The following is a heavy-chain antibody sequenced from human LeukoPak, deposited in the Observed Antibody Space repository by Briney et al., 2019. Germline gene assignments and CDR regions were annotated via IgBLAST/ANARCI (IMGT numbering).Heavy chain of an antibody. Sequence: GGALRLSCAASGVTFSSYWMSWVREAPGKGMEWGAHIKEDGSEKYYVDSVKGRFTISRDNAKNSLYLQMNSLRAEDTAVYYCARDQQLVYWGQGTLVTVSS. V-gene: IGHV3-7*01. CDR1: GVTFSSYW. CDR2: IKEDGSEK. J-gene: IGHJ4*02. D-gene: IGHD6-6*01. CDR3: ARDQQLVY.